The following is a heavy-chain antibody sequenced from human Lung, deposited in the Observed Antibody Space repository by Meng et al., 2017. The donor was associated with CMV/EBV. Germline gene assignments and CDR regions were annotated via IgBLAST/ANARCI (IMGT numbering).Heavy chain of an antibody. CDR2: ITAYNGNT. Sequence: ASVKVSCKASGYTFISYGISWVRQAPGQGLEWMGWITAYNGNTNYAQKIQGRVTMTADTSTSTAYMELRSLRSDDTAVYYCARRGTVISDPFDPWGQGTLVXVSS. CDR3: ARRGTVISDPFDP. V-gene: IGHV1-18*01. J-gene: IGHJ5*02. D-gene: IGHD3-16*01. CDR1: GYTFISYG.